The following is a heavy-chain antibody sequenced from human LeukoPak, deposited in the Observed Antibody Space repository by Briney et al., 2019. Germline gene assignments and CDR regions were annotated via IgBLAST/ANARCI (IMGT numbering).Heavy chain of an antibody. V-gene: IGHV3-30*02. Sequence: GGSLRLSCAASGFTFSSYGMHWVRQAPGKGLERVAFIRYDGSNKYYADSVKGRFTISRDNSKNTLYLQMNSLRAEDTAVYYCAKDLPIAVAGTNRFDYWGQGTLVTASS. D-gene: IGHD6-19*01. CDR1: GFTFSSYG. CDR3: AKDLPIAVAGTNRFDY. J-gene: IGHJ4*02. CDR2: IRYDGSNK.